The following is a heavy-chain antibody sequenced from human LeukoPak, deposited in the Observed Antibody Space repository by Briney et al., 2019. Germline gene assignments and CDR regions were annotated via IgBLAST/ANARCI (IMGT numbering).Heavy chain of an antibody. V-gene: IGHV3-23*01. CDR1: GSTFSSYA. Sequence: GGSLRLSCAASGSTFSSYAMSWVRQAPGKGLEWVSAISGSGGSTYYADSVKGRFTISRDNSKNTLYLQMNSLRAEDTAVYYCAKDPIAVDERFDYWGQGTLVTVSS. J-gene: IGHJ4*02. CDR2: ISGSGGST. D-gene: IGHD6-19*01. CDR3: AKDPIAVDERFDY.